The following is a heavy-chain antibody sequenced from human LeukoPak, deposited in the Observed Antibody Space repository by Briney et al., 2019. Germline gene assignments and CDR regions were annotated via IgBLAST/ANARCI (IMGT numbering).Heavy chain of an antibody. CDR2: ISGDGGST. J-gene: IGHJ4*02. Sequence: GGSLRLSCAASGFTFDDYAMHWVRQAPGKGLEWVSLISGDGGSTYYADSVKGRFTISRDNSKNSLYLQMNSLRTEDTALYYCAKIRGYCSGGSCYFDYWGQGTLVTVSS. CDR1: GFTFDDYA. D-gene: IGHD2-15*01. CDR3: AKIRGYCSGGSCYFDY. V-gene: IGHV3-43*02.